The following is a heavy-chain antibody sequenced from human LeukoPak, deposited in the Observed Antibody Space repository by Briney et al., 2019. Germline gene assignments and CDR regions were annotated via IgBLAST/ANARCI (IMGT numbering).Heavy chain of an antibody. J-gene: IGHJ4*02. CDR1: GGTFSSYA. CDR2: IIPILGIA. CDR3: ARDPSGSGSYEAY. V-gene: IGHV1-69*04. Sequence: GASVKVSCKASGGTFSSYAISWVRQASGQGLEWMGRIIPILGIANYAQKFQGRVTITADKSTSTAYMELSSLRSEDTAVYYCARDPSGSGSYEAYWGQGTLVTVSS. D-gene: IGHD3-10*01.